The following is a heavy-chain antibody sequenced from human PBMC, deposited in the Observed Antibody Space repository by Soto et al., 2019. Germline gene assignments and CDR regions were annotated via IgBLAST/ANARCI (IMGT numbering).Heavy chain of an antibody. Sequence: GGSLRLSCAASGFTFSSYAMHWVRQAPGKGLEWVAFLSYDGSDKDYVVSVKGRFTISRDNSRNTLFLQMNSLRAEDTAVFYCARDYYKYYDSSGYYRSPAYWGQGTLVTVSS. V-gene: IGHV3-30-3*01. D-gene: IGHD3-22*01. J-gene: IGHJ4*02. CDR1: GFTFSSYA. CDR2: LSYDGSDK. CDR3: ARDYYKYYDSSGYYRSPAY.